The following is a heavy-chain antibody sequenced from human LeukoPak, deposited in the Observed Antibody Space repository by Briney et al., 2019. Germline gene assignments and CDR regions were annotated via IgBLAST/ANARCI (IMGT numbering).Heavy chain of an antibody. Sequence: PGRSLRLSCAASGFTFSSYAMHWVRQAPGKGLEWVAVISYDGSNKYYADSVKGRFTISRDNSKNTLYLQMNSLRAEDTAVYYCAKVEIAVAGYYYYGMDVWGQGTTVTVSS. CDR1: GFTFSSYA. V-gene: IGHV3-30*04. D-gene: IGHD6-19*01. J-gene: IGHJ6*02. CDR2: ISYDGSNK. CDR3: AKVEIAVAGYYYYGMDV.